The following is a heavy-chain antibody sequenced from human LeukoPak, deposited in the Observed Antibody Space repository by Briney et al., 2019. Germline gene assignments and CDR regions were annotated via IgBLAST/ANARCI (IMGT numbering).Heavy chain of an antibody. CDR3: ASLYRHDYGDYGNFDY. J-gene: IGHJ4*02. Sequence: SETLSLTCTVSGGSISSGGYYWSWIRQHPGKGLEWIGYIYYSGSTYYNPSLKSRVTISVDTSKNQFSLRLSSVTAADTAVYYCASLYRHDYGDYGNFDYWGQGTLVTVSS. CDR2: IYYSGST. V-gene: IGHV4-31*03. D-gene: IGHD4-17*01. CDR1: GGSISSGGYY.